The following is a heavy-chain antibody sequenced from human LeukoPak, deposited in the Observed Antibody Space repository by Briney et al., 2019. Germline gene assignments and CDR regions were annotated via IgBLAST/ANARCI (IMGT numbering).Heavy chain of an antibody. CDR2: ISGSGGST. D-gene: IGHD3-3*01. Sequence: PGGSLRLSCAASGFTFGSYAMSWVRQAPGKGLEWVSAISGSGGSTYYADSVKGRFTISRDNSKNTLYLQMNSLRAEDTAVYYCAKWVPSKDFWSGSPGVYWGQGTLVTVSS. CDR3: AKWVPSKDFWSGSPGVY. J-gene: IGHJ4*02. CDR1: GFTFGSYA. V-gene: IGHV3-23*01.